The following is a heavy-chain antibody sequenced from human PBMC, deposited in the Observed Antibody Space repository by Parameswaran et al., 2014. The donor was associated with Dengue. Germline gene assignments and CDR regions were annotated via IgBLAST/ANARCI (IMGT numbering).Heavy chain of an antibody. CDR3: AKPPVAGTTGRFDY. CDR2: ISGSGGST. Sequence: VRQAPGKGLEWVSAISGSGGSTYYADSVKGRFTISRDNSKNTLYLQMNSLRAEDTAVYYCAKPPVAGTTGRFDYWGQGTLVTVSS. D-gene: IGHD6-19*01. J-gene: IGHJ4*02. V-gene: IGHV3-23*01.